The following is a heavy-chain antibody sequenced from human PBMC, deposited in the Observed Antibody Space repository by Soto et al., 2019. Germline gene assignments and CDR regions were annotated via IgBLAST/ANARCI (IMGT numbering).Heavy chain of an antibody. CDR2: IRYDGSNK. CDR1: GFTFSSYG. Sequence: GGSLRLSCAASGFTFSSYGMHWVRQAPGKGLEWVAVIRYDGSNKYYADSVKGRFTISRDNSKNTLYLQMNSLRAEDTAVYYCARDPFAQQLDTPMRVGWFDPWGQGTLVTVSS. V-gene: IGHV3-33*01. CDR3: ARDPFAQQLDTPMRVGWFDP. J-gene: IGHJ5*02. D-gene: IGHD6-13*01.